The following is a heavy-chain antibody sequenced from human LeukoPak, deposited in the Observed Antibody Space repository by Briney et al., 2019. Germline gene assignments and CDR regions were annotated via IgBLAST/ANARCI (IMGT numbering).Heavy chain of an antibody. CDR3: TTYGSGRKFDY. Sequence: PGGSHRLSCAASGFSFSDAWMSWVRQIPGKGLEWVGRIESKTDGGTTDYAAPVKGRFTISRDDSTNTLYLQMNSLKSEDTAVYYCTTYGSGRKFDYWGQGILVAVSS. CDR1: GFSFSDAW. V-gene: IGHV3-15*04. J-gene: IGHJ4*02. D-gene: IGHD3-10*01. CDR2: IESKTDGGTT.